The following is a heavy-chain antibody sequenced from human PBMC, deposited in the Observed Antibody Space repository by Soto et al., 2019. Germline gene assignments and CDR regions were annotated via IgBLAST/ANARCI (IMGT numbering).Heavy chain of an antibody. CDR3: AKLSCTSSTCYFPGWFDP. CDR2: VYYSGSS. D-gene: IGHD2-2*01. Sequence: SETLSLTXTVSGDSISGGASFWSWIRQPPGEGLEWIANVYYSGSSYYNPSLKSRLTISVDTTKNQFSLQLKSMTAADTAVYYCAKLSCTSSTCYFPGWFDPWGQGTLVTVSS. J-gene: IGHJ5*02. CDR1: GDSISGGASF. V-gene: IGHV4-31*02.